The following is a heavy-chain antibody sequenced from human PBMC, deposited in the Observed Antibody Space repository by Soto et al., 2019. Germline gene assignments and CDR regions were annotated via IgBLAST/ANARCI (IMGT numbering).Heavy chain of an antibody. Sequence: SETLSLTCAVSGDSISSSKWWSWVRQPPGKGLEWIGEIYYSGSTNYNPSLKSRVTISVDTSKNQFSLKLSSVTAADTAVYYCARGIAWVTSDYWGQGTLVTVSS. CDR2: IYYSGST. CDR1: GDSISSSKW. CDR3: ARGIAWVTSDY. J-gene: IGHJ4*02. V-gene: IGHV4-4*02. D-gene: IGHD4-17*01.